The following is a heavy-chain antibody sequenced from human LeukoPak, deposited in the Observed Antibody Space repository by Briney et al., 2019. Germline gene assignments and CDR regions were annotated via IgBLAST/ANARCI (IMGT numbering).Heavy chain of an antibody. V-gene: IGHV3-74*01. Sequence: PGGSLRLSCAASGFTFSFYCMHWVRQVPGKGLVWVSRIDSDESITNYAASVEGRFTISRDNAKNTLYLQLNSLRAEDTAVYYCARGDPRYVGYDREDYWGQGTLVTVSP. D-gene: IGHD5-12*01. J-gene: IGHJ4*02. CDR3: ARGDPRYVGYDREDY. CDR1: GFTFSFYC. CDR2: IDSDESIT.